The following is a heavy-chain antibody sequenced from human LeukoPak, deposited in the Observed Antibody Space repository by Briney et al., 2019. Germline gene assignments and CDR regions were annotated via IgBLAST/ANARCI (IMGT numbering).Heavy chain of an antibody. V-gene: IGHV3-48*03. CDR2: ISTTGNII. CDR3: VREGRDFGHGFDF. J-gene: IGHJ4*02. CDR1: GFTFSSYE. D-gene: IGHD2-21*02. Sequence: GGSLRLSCAAPGFTFSSYEMNWVRQAPGKGLEWVSYISTTGNIIHYAASVRGRFTISRDDAMNSLYLQMWSLRAEDTAIYYCVREGRDFGHGFDFWGQGTLVTVSS.